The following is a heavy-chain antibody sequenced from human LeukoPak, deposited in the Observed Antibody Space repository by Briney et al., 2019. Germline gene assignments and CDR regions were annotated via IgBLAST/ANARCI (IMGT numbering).Heavy chain of an antibody. D-gene: IGHD3-10*01. CDR1: GFTFSSYP. Sequence: GGSLRLSCAASGFTFSSYPMHWVRQAPGRGLEWVAVISSDGTIKYYADSVKGRFTISRDNSKNTLYLQMNSLRVEDTAVYYCAKDFGELLYGDAFDIWGQGTMVAVSS. V-gene: IGHV3-30-3*01. J-gene: IGHJ3*02. CDR3: AKDFGELLYGDAFDI. CDR2: ISSDGTIK.